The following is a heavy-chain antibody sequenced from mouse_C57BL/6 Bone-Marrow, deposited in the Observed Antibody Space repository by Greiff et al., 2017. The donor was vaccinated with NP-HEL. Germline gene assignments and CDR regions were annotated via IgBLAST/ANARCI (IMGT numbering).Heavy chain of an antibody. D-gene: IGHD1-1*01. Sequence: EVHLVESGGGLVQPKGSLKLSCAASGFSFNTYAMNWVRQAPGKGLEWVARIRSKSNNYATYYADSVKDRFTISRDDSESMLYLQMNNLKTEDTAMYYCVRNLLLGTWGAMDYWGQGTSVTVSS. CDR3: VRNLLLGTWGAMDY. V-gene: IGHV10-1*01. J-gene: IGHJ4*01. CDR1: GFSFNTYA. CDR2: IRSKSNNYAT.